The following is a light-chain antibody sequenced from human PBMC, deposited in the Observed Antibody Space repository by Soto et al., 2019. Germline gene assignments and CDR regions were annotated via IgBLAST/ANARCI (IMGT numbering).Light chain of an antibody. CDR2: DAS. CDR3: QQRSNWPSIT. V-gene: IGKV3-11*01. Sequence: EIVLTQSPATLSLSPGDRATLSCRASQSVSSYLAWYQQKPGQAPRLLIYDASNRATGIPARFSGSGSGTDFTLTISSLEPEDCAVYYCQQRSNWPSITFGQGTRLEIK. J-gene: IGKJ5*01. CDR1: QSVSSY.